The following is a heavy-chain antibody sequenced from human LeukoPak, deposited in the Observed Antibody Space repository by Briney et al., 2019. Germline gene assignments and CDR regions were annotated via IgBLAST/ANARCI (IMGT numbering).Heavy chain of an antibody. CDR3: VISSSFYTYDY. CDR2: IYTSGST. D-gene: IGHD3-22*01. V-gene: IGHV4-4*07. CDR1: GGSISSYY. J-gene: IGHJ4*02. Sequence: SETLSLTCTVSGGSISSYYWSWIRQPAGRGLEWIGRIYTSGSTNYNPSLKSRVTMSVDTSKNQFSLKLSSVTAADTAVYYCVISSSFYTYDYWGQGTLVTVSS.